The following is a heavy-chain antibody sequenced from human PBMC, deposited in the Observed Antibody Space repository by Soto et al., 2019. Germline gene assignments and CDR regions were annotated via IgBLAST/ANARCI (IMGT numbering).Heavy chain of an antibody. J-gene: IGHJ6*02. V-gene: IGHV1-18*04. CDR3: ARDIVVGTPAIPLPFYPYDGMDV. CDR2: ISGYNGNT. D-gene: IGHD2-2*02. CDR1: GYNFTNYG. Sequence: QVQLVQSEGEMKKPGASVTVSCKASGYNFTNYGISWVRQAPGQGLQWMGWISGYNGNTHDAHKFQGRVTLTTDTSTATGYIELRSLRSDDTAVYYCARDIVVGTPAIPLPFYPYDGMDVWGQGTTVTVSS.